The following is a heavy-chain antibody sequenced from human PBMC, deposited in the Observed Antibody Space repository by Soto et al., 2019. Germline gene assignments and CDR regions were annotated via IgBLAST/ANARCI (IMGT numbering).Heavy chain of an antibody. J-gene: IGHJ6*02. D-gene: IGHD4-4*01. CDR1: GFTFSSSA. CDR2: IRGSGGST. CDR3: AKDLHDYRVDYYFGMDV. Sequence: QSGGSLRLSCAASGFTFSSSAMSWVRQAPGKGLEWVSGIRGSGGSTYYGDSVKGRFTISRDNSKNTLSLQMNSLRAEDTAVYYCAKDLHDYRVDYYFGMDVWGQGTTVTVSS. V-gene: IGHV3-23*01.